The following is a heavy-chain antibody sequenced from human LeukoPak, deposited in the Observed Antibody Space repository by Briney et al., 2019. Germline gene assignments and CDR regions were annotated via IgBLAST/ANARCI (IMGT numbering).Heavy chain of an antibody. V-gene: IGHV3-23*01. CDR1: GFTFSSYR. D-gene: IGHD6-13*01. CDR3: AKTRPLDSSSWSHGDY. J-gene: IGHJ4*02. CDR2: ISGSGDST. Sequence: GGSLRLSCAASGFTFSSYRLHWVRQAPGKGLVWVSAISGSGDSTYYGDSVKGRFTISRDNSKNTLYLQMNSLRAEDTAVYHCAKTRPLDSSSWSHGDYWGQGTLVTVSS.